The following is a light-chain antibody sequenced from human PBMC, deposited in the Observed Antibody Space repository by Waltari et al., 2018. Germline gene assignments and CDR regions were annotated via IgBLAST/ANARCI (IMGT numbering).Light chain of an antibody. V-gene: IGKV4-1*01. J-gene: IGKJ4*01. CDR2: WAS. Sequence: EIVMTQSPDSLAVSPGEGATINCRSSPSLLTSSNNTNYLGGYQQKPGQPPKLLVRWASARESGVPARFSGSGSGTDFTLTISSLQAEDVAVYYCQQYYNAPLTFGGGTKVEIK. CDR3: QQYYNAPLT. CDR1: PSLLTSSNNTNY.